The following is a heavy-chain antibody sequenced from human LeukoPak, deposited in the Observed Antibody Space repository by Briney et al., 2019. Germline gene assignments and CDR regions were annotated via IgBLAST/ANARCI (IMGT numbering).Heavy chain of an antibody. J-gene: IGHJ4*02. Sequence: GGSLRLSCVASGFSFSNYWMNWVRQAPGKGLEWVANIKEDGSEKYYVDSVKGRFTISRDNAKNSLYLQMSSLRDEDTAVYYCARGRRDTQYQVFDYWGQGTLATVSS. CDR3: ARGRRDTQYQVFDY. V-gene: IGHV3-7*01. CDR2: IKEDGSEK. CDR1: GFSFSNYW. D-gene: IGHD2-2*01.